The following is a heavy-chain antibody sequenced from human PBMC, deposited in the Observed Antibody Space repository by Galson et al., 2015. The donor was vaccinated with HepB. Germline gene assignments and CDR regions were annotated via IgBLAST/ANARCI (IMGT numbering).Heavy chain of an antibody. CDR1: GYTFTSYA. D-gene: IGHD3-10*01. V-gene: IGHV1-3*01. CDR2: INAGNGNT. Sequence: SVKVSCKASGYTFTSYAMHWVRQAPGQRLEWMGWINAGNGNTKYSQKFQGRVTITRDTSASTAYMELSSLRSEDTAVYYCARTYGSGSYYDNWFDPWGQGTLVTVSS. J-gene: IGHJ5*02. CDR3: ARTYGSGSYYDNWFDP.